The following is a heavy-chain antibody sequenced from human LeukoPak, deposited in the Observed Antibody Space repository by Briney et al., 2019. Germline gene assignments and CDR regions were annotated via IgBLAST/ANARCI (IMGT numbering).Heavy chain of an antibody. CDR2: VSFDGRNK. CDR3: VRIVGHTTTDF. J-gene: IGHJ4*02. V-gene: IGHV3-30-3*01. CDR1: GFRLSRYS. Sequence: GGSLVLSFEASGFRLSRYSFHRVRPAPGKGLEWVSFVSFDGRNKNYADSVRGRFTISRDNSKNTLYLQMNSVTYQDTAVYFCVRIVGHTTTDFWGQGTIVTVSS. D-gene: IGHD1-26*01.